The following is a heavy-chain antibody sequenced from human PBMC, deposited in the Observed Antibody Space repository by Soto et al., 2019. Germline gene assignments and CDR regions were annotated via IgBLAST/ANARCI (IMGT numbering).Heavy chain of an antibody. CDR1: GGSMSSSSYC. CDR3: ARDLANYYGSGRNTNYYYYGIDV. Sequence: SESLCLTCTVFGGSMSSSSYCWGWIRQPPGKGLDSIGTIYYSASTYYNPSLNSRVTISVDTSKNQFSLKLSSVTAADTAVYYCARDLANYYGSGRNTNYYYYGIDVWAQGTTLT. J-gene: IGHJ6*02. CDR2: IYYSAST. V-gene: IGHV4-39*07. D-gene: IGHD3-10*01.